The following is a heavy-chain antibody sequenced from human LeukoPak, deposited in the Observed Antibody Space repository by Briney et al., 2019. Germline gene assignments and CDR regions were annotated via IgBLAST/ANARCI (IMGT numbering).Heavy chain of an antibody. CDR1: GYTFTGYY. V-gene: IGHV1-2*02. CDR2: MNPNSGGT. J-gene: IGHJ4*02. D-gene: IGHD3-22*01. CDR3: ARMEYYYDRSGYYND. Sequence: ASVKVSCKASGYTFTGYYIHWVRQAPGQGLEYMGWMNPNSGGTNYAQNFQGRVTMARDTSISTAYMELSRLRSDDTAIYYCARMEYYYDRSGYYNDWGQGTLVTVSS.